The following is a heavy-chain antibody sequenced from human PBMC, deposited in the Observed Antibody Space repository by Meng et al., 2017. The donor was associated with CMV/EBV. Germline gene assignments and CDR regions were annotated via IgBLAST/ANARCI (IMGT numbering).Heavy chain of an antibody. D-gene: IGHD7-27*01. J-gene: IGHJ4*02. CDR2: LNEDGSFT. CDR3: GRDLTGERDQ. Sequence: VQAVEAGGGLVQPGGSLRLSCADSGFTFSRYWMHWVRQVPGKGLVWVSRLNEDGSFTSYADSVKGRFTISRDNAKNTLYLQMNSLRVDDSGVYYCGRDLTGERDQWGQGTLVTVSS. CDR1: GFTFSRYW. V-gene: IGHV3-74*03.